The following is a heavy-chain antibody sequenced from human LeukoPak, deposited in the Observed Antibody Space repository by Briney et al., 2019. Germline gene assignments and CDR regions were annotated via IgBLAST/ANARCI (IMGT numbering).Heavy chain of an antibody. V-gene: IGHV1-2*02. CDR1: GYTFTGYY. D-gene: IGHD1-26*01. Sequence: ASVKVSCKASGYTFTGYYMHWVRQAPGQGLEWMGWINPNSGGTNYAQKFQGRVTMTRDTSISTAYMELSRLRSDDTAVYYCARVNHSGSYGRRFNYWGQGTLVTVS. J-gene: IGHJ4*02. CDR3: ARVNHSGSYGRRFNY. CDR2: INPNSGGT.